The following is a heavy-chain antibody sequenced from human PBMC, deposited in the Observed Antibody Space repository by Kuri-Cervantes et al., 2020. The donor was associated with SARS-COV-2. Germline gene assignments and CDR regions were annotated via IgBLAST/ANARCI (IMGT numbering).Heavy chain of an antibody. CDR2: ISYDGSNK. J-gene: IGHJ4*02. CDR3: ARDTLPRYYFDY. D-gene: IGHD3-16*01. Sequence: GESLKISCAASGFTFSSYAMHWVRQAPGKGLEWVAVISYDGSNKYYADSVKGRFTISRDNSKNSLYLQMNSLRAEDTAVYYCARDTLPRYYFDYWGQGTLVTVSS. V-gene: IGHV3-30-3*01. CDR1: GFTFSSYA.